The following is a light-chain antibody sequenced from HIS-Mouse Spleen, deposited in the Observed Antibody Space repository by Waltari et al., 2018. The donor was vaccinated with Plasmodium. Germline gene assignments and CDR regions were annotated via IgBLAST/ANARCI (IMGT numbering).Light chain of an antibody. CDR1: NIGSKS. CDR2: DDS. V-gene: IGLV3-21*02. CDR3: QVWDSSSDHRV. J-gene: IGLJ3*02. Sequence: SYVLTQPPSVSVAPGQTARITCWGNNIGSKSVHWYQQKPGQAPVLVGYDDSDRPSGIPERFSGSNSGNTATLTISRVEAGDEADYYCQVWDSSSDHRVFGGGTKLTVL.